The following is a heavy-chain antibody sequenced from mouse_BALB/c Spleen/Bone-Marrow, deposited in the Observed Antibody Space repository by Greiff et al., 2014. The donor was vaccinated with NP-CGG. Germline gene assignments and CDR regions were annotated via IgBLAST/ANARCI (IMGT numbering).Heavy chain of an antibody. CDR2: FNPHNDGT. Sequence: VQLQQSGPELVQPGASVKMSCKASGYTFTSYVMHWVKQKPGQGLEWIGYFNPHNDGTKYNEKFKGKATLTSDKSSSTAYMELSSLTSEDSAVYYCTRGATPDYWGQGTTLTVSS. J-gene: IGHJ2*01. CDR3: TRGATPDY. D-gene: IGHD3-1*01. V-gene: IGHV1-14*01. CDR1: GYTFTSYV.